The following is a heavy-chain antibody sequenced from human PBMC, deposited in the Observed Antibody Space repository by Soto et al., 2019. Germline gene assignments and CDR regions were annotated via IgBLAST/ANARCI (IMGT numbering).Heavy chain of an antibody. V-gene: IGHV1-18*01. CDR2: IKVDNGDT. J-gene: IGHJ4*02. CDR1: GYTLKNYG. Sequence: QVHLVQSGGEVKKPGASVKVSCKASGYTLKNYGIGWVRQAPGLGPEWVGWIKVDNGDTKYAEKLQGRVTLTTDTSTSTDYMELRNLRSDDTAFYYCARSGYYFDYWGQGTLVTVSS. D-gene: IGHD2-15*01. CDR3: ARSGYYFDY.